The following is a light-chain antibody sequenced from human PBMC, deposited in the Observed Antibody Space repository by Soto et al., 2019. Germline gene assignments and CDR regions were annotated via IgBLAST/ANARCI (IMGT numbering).Light chain of an antibody. J-gene: IGKJ4*01. CDR1: QGISTY. CDR2: AAS. Sequence: PSSLSSSVGDRVTIACRASQGISTYLAWYQQKPGKVPKLLIYAASTLLSGVPARFSGSGSGTDFTLTISRLEPEDVAVYYCQQYGTSPLTFGGGTRWIS. CDR3: QQYGTSPLT. V-gene: IGKV1-27*01.